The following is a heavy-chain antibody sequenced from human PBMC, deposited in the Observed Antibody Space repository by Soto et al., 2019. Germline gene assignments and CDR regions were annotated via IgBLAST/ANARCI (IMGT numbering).Heavy chain of an antibody. J-gene: IGHJ4*02. D-gene: IGHD3-10*01. V-gene: IGHV3-23*01. CDR1: GFTFSSYA. Sequence: GGSLRLSCAASGFTFSSYAMSWVRQAPGKGLEWVSAISGSGGSTYYADSVKGRFTISRDNSKNTLYLQMNSLRAEDTAVYYGAKDSQFDPYYFDYWAQGTLVTVSS. CDR3: AKDSQFDPYYFDY. CDR2: ISGSGGST.